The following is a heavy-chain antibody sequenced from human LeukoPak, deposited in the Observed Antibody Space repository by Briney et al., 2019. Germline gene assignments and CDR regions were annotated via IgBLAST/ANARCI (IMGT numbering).Heavy chain of an antibody. D-gene: IGHD6-13*01. CDR3: ARSVRAAADY. CDR1: GLTFSHYW. J-gene: IGHJ4*02. V-gene: IGHV3-74*01. Sequence: GGSVRVSCAASGLTFSHYWMQWLRQAPGKALVWVSRINNDGSTTWYADAVKGRFNVYRDNAKSTLYLQMNSLRADDMGVYYCARSVRAAADYWGQGTLVTVSS. CDR2: INNDGSTT.